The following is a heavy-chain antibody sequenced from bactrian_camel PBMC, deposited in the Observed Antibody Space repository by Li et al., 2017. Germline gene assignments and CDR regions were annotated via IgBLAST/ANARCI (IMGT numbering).Heavy chain of an antibody. D-gene: IGHD2*01. J-gene: IGHJ6*01. V-gene: IGHV3-3*01. CDR1: GYTYGPNG. CDR3: AAAQSGVWYSQCRPEEPRFRY. CDR2: IYRSNGNT. Sequence: HVQLVESGGGSVQAGGSLRLSCVASGYTYGPNGMGWFRQTPGKEREQIAYIYRSNGNTVYADGVKGRFTLSQDNAKTTVYLQMNSLRPEDTAIYYCAAAQSGVWYSQCRPEEPRFRYWGQGTQVTVS.